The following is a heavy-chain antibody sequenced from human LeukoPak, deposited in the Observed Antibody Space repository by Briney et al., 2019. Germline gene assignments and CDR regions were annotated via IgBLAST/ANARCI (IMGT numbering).Heavy chain of an antibody. CDR3: ARVHYSGSGSYYPYYHYGMDV. CDR2: IWYDGNNK. J-gene: IGHJ6*02. V-gene: IGHV3-33*01. CDR1: GFTFSSYG. Sequence: HPGRSLRLSCAASGFTFSSYGMHWVRQAPGKGLEWVAVIWYDGNNKYYADSVKGRLTISRDNSKNMLYLQMNSLRAEDTAVYYCARVHYSGSGSYYPYYHYGMDVWGQGTTVTVSS. D-gene: IGHD3-10*01.